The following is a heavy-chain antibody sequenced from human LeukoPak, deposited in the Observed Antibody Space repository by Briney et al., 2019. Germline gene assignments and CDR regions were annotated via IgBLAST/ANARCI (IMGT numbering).Heavy chain of an antibody. CDR1: GYTFTSYG. J-gene: IGHJ4*02. V-gene: IGHV1-18*01. CDR2: ISAYNGNT. D-gene: IGHD3-22*01. CDR3: ARGGDYYDSSGYSRLGY. Sequence: ASVKVSCKASGYTFTSYGISWVRQAPGQGLEWMGWISAYNGNTNYAQKLQGRVTMTTDTSTSTAYMELRSPRSDDTAVYYCARGGDYYDSSGYSRLGYWGQGTLVTVSS.